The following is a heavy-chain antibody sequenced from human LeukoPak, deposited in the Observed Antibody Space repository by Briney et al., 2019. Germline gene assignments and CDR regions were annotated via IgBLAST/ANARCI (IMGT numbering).Heavy chain of an antibody. Sequence: SGGSLRLSCAASGFTFNSNVMNWVRQAPGKGLEWVSSITGSSTYIYYADSVKGRFTISRDNARNSLYLQMNSLRAEDTAVYYCASSVVPAAAWFDPWGQGTLVTVSS. CDR3: ASSVVPAAAWFDP. J-gene: IGHJ5*02. CDR1: GFTFNSNV. D-gene: IGHD2-2*01. CDR2: ITGSSTYI. V-gene: IGHV3-21*01.